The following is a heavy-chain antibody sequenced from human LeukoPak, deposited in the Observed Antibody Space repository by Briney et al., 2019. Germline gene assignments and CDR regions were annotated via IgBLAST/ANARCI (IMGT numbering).Heavy chain of an antibody. V-gene: IGHV4-39*01. Sequence: SETLSLTCTVSGGSISSSNYYWDCLRPPPGKGLEGIANVQYRRSPSYIPSLKSRVTISVDTSMNHVSLKLCSVTAADTAVYYCARSDCSSSTCNYVYGMDVWGQGTTVTVSS. D-gene: IGHD2-2*01. J-gene: IGHJ6*02. CDR2: VQYRRSP. CDR1: GGSISSSNYY. CDR3: ARSDCSSSTCNYVYGMDV.